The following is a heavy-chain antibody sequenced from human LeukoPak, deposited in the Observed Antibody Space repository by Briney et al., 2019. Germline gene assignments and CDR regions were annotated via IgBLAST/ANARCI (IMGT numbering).Heavy chain of an antibody. CDR3: ARGGLWIYSFDY. CDR1: GGSISSSSYY. V-gene: IGHV4-39*01. J-gene: IGHJ4*02. D-gene: IGHD1-1*01. Sequence: WDTLSLTCTVSGGSISSSSYYWGWIRQPPGKGLEWIGSIYYNSSTYYEPSLKSRVTIGVDKSKNQLSVKLSSVTAADTAVFYCARGGLWIYSFDYWGQGTLVTVSS. CDR2: IYYNSST.